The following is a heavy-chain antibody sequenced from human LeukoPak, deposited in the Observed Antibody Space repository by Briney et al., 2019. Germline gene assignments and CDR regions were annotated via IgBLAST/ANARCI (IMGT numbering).Heavy chain of an antibody. V-gene: IGHV3-30*04. J-gene: IGHJ4*02. CDR1: GFTFSSYA. Sequence: GGSLRLSCAASGFTFSSYAMHWVRQAPGKGLEWVAVISYDGSNKYYADSVKGRFTISRDNSKNTLYPQMNSLRAEDTAMYYCARVRHYGSGSYPGYWGQGTLVTVSS. D-gene: IGHD3-10*01. CDR2: ISYDGSNK. CDR3: ARVRHYGSGSYPGY.